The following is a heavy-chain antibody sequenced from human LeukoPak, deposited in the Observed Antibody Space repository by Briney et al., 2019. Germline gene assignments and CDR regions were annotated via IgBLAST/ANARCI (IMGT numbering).Heavy chain of an antibody. Sequence: GGSLRLSCAASGFTFINAWMSWVRQAPGKGLEWVSAISASGGSSYYADSMQGRFTISRDNSKNTLYLQMNSPRAEDAAVYYCARACSGGDCYFAAFDIWGQGTMVTVSS. D-gene: IGHD2-15*01. CDR1: GFTFINAW. CDR2: ISASGGSS. V-gene: IGHV3-23*01. CDR3: ARACSGGDCYFAAFDI. J-gene: IGHJ3*02.